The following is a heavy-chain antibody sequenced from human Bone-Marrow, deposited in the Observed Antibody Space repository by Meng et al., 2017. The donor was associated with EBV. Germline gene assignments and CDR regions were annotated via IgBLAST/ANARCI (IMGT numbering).Heavy chain of an antibody. V-gene: IGHV1-69*01. D-gene: IGHD3-16*01. CDR3: ASRSRRAITFGGVRFDY. CDR2: IIPIFGTA. CDR1: GGTFSGYA. Sequence: QGQLVQFGAEVKKPGSSVKVSCKSSGGTFSGYAISWVRHAPGQGLEWMGGIIPIFGTANYAQKFQGRVTITADESTSTAYMELSSLRSEDTAVYYCASRSRRAITFGGVRFDYWGQGTLVTVSS. J-gene: IGHJ4*02.